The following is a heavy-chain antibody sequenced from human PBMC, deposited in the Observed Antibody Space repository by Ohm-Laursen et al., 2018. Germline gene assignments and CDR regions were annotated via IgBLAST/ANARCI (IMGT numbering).Heavy chain of an antibody. CDR1: GLSISNSNW. V-gene: IGHV4-28*01. J-gene: IGHJ4*02. CDR3: ARGRWIQDGGSTANDY. D-gene: IGHD5-18*01. CDR2: LYYSGTT. Sequence: GTLSLTCDVSGLSISNSNWWGWIRQPPGKGLEWVGYLYYSGTTYYNPSLKSRVTMSVDTSKNQFSLRLSSVTAADTAVYYCARGRWIQDGGSTANDYWGQGTLVTVSS.